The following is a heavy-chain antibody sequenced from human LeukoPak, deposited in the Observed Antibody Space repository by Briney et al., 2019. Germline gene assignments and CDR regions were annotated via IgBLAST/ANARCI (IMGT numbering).Heavy chain of an antibody. CDR2: ISSSSSTI. CDR3: ARSLIIVSSRESYYFDY. D-gene: IGHD2-21*01. V-gene: IGHV3-48*01. J-gene: IGHJ4*02. Sequence: GGSLRLSCAASGFTFSSDSMNWVRQATGQGLEWVSYISSSSSTIYYADSVKGRFTISRDNAKNSLYLQMNSLRAEDTAVYYCARSLIIVSSRESYYFDYWGQGTLVTVSS. CDR1: GFTFSSDS.